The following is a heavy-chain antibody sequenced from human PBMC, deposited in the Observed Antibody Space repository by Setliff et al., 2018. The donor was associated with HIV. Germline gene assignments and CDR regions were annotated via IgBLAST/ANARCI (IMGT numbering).Heavy chain of an antibody. J-gene: IGHJ3*02. D-gene: IGHD3-3*01. CDR1: GDSMSNSGYY. Sequence: PSETLSLTCTVSGDSMSNSGYYWSWLRQSPGKGLEWIGSIYYSGSTNYNPSLKSRVTISVDTSKNQFSLKLSSVTAADTAIYYCARVPRITTLRNAFDIWGQGTMVTVSS. CDR3: ARVPRITTLRNAFDI. CDR2: IYYSGST. V-gene: IGHV4-39*07.